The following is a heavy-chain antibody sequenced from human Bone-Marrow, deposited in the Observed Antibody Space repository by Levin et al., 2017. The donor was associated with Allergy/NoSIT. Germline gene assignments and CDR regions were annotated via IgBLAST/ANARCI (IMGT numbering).Heavy chain of an antibody. J-gene: IGHJ4*02. CDR3: ASVGWDY. V-gene: IGHV1-2*02. CDR2: IYPNSGGT. Sequence: GESLKISCKASGYTFTDYYVHWVRRAPGQGLEWMGWIYPNSGGTNYAQKFQGRITMTRDTSISTAYMELSRLRSDDTAVYYCASVGWDYWGQGTLVTVSS. CDR1: GYTFTDYY.